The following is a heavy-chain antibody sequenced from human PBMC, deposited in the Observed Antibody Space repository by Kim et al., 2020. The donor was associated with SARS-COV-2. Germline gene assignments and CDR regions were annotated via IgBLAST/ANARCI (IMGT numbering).Heavy chain of an antibody. CDR3: AVQGVVARGMHDAFDI. D-gene: IGHD5-12*01. Sequence: GGSLRLSCAASGFTFSSYSMNWVRQAPGKGLEWVSSISSSSSYIYYADSVKGRFTISRDNAKNSLYLQMNSLRAEDTAVYYCAVQGVVARGMHDAFDIWGQGTMVTVSS. V-gene: IGHV3-21*01. J-gene: IGHJ3*02. CDR2: ISSSSSYI. CDR1: GFTFSSYS.